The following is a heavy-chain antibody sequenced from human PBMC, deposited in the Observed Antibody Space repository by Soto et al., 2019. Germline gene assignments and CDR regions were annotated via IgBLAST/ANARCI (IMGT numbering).Heavy chain of an antibody. CDR2: IYYSGST. CDR3: ARHKDFYGSGSYQNWFDP. CDR1: GDSISSTTHY. J-gene: IGHJ5*02. Sequence: SETRSLTCTVSGDSISSTTHYWGWIRQPPGKGLEWIGSIYYSGSTYYNPSLKSRVTISVDTSKNQFSLKLNSVTAADTAVYYCARHKDFYGSGSYQNWFDPWGQGTLVTVSS. D-gene: IGHD3-10*01. V-gene: IGHV4-39*01.